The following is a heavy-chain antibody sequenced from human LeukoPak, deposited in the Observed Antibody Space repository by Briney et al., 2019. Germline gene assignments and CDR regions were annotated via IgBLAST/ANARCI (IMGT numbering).Heavy chain of an antibody. CDR2: ISSSSSTI. Sequence: GGSLRLSCAASGFTFSSYAMSWVRLAPGKGLEWVSYISSSSSTIYYADSVKGRFTVSRDNAKNSLYLQMNSLRAEDTAVYYCARDRHYGGNSGAFDIWGQGTMVTVSS. D-gene: IGHD4-23*01. J-gene: IGHJ3*02. V-gene: IGHV3-48*04. CDR1: GFTFSSYA. CDR3: ARDRHYGGNSGAFDI.